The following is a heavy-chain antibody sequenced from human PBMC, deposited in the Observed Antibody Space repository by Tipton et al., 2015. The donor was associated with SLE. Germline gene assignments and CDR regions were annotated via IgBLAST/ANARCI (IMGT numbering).Heavy chain of an antibody. J-gene: IGHJ4*02. D-gene: IGHD6-19*01. CDR2: MYYSGST. CDR1: GGPLSSSSYS. CDR3: ARHERWPHFDY. Sequence: LRLSCTLSGGPLSSSSYSWDWIRQPPGKGLEWIGRMYYSGSTYYNPSLKSRVTISIDTSKNQFSLKLSSMTAADTAVYYCARHERWPHFDYWGQGTLVTVSS. V-gene: IGHV4-39*07.